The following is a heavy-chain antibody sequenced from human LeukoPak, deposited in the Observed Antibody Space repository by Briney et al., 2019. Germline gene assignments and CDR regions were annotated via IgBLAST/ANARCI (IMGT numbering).Heavy chain of an antibody. CDR2: INHSGST. CDR1: GGSFSGYY. CDR3: ATSRRSDYFEY. Sequence: SETLSLTCAVYGGSFSGYYWSWIRQPPGKGLEWIGEINHSGSTNYNPSLKSRVTISVDTSKNHFSLKLSSVTAADTAVYYCATSRRSDYFEYWGQGTLVTVSS. V-gene: IGHV4-34*01. J-gene: IGHJ4*02.